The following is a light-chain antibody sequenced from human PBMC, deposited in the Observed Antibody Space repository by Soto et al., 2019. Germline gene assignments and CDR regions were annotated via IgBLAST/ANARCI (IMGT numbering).Light chain of an antibody. CDR1: QSASSSY. CDR3: QQYGSSPWT. CDR2: DAS. J-gene: IGKJ1*01. Sequence: EILLTQSPGTLSLSPGERATLSCRASQSASSSYLAWYQQKPGQAPRLLIYDASSRATGIPDRFSGSGSGTDFTLTISRLEPEDFAVYYCQQYGSSPWTFGQGTKVDIK. V-gene: IGKV3-20*01.